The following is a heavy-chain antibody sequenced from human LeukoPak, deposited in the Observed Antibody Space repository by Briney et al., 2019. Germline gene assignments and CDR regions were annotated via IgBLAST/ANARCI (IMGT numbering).Heavy chain of an antibody. J-gene: IGHJ4*02. V-gene: IGHV3-48*01. CDR2: ISSSSSTI. CDR1: GFTFSTYS. Sequence: GGSLRLSCAASGFTFSTYSMNWVRQAPGKGLEWVSYISSSSSTIYYADSVKGRFTISRDNAKNSLYLQMNSQRAEDTAVYYCARGSTYYDSSGQVPFDYWGQGTLVTVSS. D-gene: IGHD3-22*01. CDR3: ARGSTYYDSSGQVPFDY.